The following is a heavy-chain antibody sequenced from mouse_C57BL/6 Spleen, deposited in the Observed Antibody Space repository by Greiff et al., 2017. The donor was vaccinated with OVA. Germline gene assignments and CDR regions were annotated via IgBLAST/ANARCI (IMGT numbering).Heavy chain of an antibody. CDR3: ASLIYDGYYSFDY. D-gene: IGHD2-3*01. Sequence: VQLKESGPGLAAPSQRLSITCTVSGFSLTSYAISWVRQPPGKGLEWLGVIWTGGGTNYNSALKSRLSISKDNSKSQVFLKMNSLHTDDTARYYCASLIYDGYYSFDYWGQGTTLTVSS. CDR1: GFSLTSYA. J-gene: IGHJ2*01. CDR2: IWTGGGT. V-gene: IGHV2-9-1*01.